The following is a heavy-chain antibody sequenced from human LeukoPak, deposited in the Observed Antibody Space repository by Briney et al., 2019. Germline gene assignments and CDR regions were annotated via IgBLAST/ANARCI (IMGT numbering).Heavy chain of an antibody. V-gene: IGHV4-39*07. CDR3: ARGPYDYVWGSYRYTSFAFDY. Sequence: PSETLSLTCTVSGGSISSSSYYWGWIRQPPGQGLEWIGSIYYSGSTYYNPSLKSRVTISVDTSKNQFSLKLSSVTAADTAVYYCARGPYDYVWGSYRYTSFAFDYWGQGTLVTVSS. J-gene: IGHJ4*02. CDR1: GGSISSSSYY. D-gene: IGHD3-16*02. CDR2: IYYSGST.